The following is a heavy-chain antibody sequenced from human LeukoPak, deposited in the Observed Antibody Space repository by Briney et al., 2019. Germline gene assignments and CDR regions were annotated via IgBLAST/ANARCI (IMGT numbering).Heavy chain of an antibody. CDR1: GGSISSYY. Sequence: SETLSLTCTVSGGSISSYYWSWIRQPPGKGLEWIGYIYYSGSTNYNPSLKSRVTISVDTSKNQFSLKLSTVTAADTAVYYCARSDGDNWFDPWGQGTLVTVSS. J-gene: IGHJ5*02. D-gene: IGHD3-10*01. CDR3: ARSDGDNWFDP. CDR2: IYYSGST. V-gene: IGHV4-59*08.